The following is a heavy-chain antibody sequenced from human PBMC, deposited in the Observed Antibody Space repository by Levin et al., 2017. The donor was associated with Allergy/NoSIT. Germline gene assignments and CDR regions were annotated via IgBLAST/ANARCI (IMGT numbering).Heavy chain of an antibody. V-gene: IGHV3-7*01. CDR1: GFTFSNYW. J-gene: IGHJ4*02. CDR3: AREGSYIDSFDF. Sequence: GESLKISCAASGFTFSNYWMSWVRQAPGKGLEWVANIKQDGSEKYYVDSVKGRFTISRDNAKNSLFLQMNSLRTEDTAVFYCAREGSYIDSFDFWGQGILVNVSS. D-gene: IGHD1-26*01. CDR2: IKQDGSEK.